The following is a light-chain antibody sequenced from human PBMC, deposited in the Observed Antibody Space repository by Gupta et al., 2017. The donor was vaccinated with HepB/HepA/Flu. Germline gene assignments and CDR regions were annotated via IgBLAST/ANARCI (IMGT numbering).Light chain of an antibody. CDR3: ATWDDSLNGAV. CDR1: NSNIGHNA. J-gene: IGLJ2*01. Sequence: QSVVTQPPSASGPPGQRVTISCSGSNSNIGHNAVNWYQHVPGSAPKLLIYDTNHRPSGVPDRFSGSKSGTSASLAISELQSEDEADYYCATWDDSLNGAVFGGGTKLTVL. V-gene: IGLV1-44*01. CDR2: DTN.